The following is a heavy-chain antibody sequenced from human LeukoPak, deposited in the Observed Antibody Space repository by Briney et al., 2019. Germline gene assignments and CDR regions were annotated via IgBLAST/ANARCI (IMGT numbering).Heavy chain of an antibody. CDR3: TRVVSGSHDAFDI. CDR2: IRSKAYGGTT. J-gene: IGHJ3*02. V-gene: IGHV3-49*04. CDR1: GFTFGDYA. D-gene: IGHD1-26*01. Sequence: GGSLRLSCTASGFTFGDYAMSWVRQAPGKGLEWVGFIRSKAYGGTTEYAASVKGRFTISRDDSKSIAYLQMNSLKTEDTAVYYCTRVVSGSHDAFDIWGQGTMVTVSS.